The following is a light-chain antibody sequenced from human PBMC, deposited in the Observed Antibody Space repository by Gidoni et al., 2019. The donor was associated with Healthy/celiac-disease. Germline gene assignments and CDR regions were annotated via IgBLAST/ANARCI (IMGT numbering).Light chain of an antibody. V-gene: IGKV1-9*01. CDR3: QQLNSYPRIT. CDR1: QGISSY. J-gene: IGKJ5*01. CDR2: AAS. Sequence: DIQLTQSPSFLSASVGDRVTITCRASQGISSYLAWYQQKQGKAPKLLIYAASTLQSGVPSRFSGSGSGTEFTLTISSLQPEDFATYYCQQLNSYPRITFGQXTRLEIK.